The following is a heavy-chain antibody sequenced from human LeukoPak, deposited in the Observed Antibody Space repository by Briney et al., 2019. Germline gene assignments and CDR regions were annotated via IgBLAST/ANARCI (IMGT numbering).Heavy chain of an antibody. V-gene: IGHV3-23*01. Sequence: GGSLRLSCAASGFTFSSYAMSWVRQAPGKGLEWVSAISGSGGSTYYADSVKGRFTISRDNSKNTLYLQMNSLRAEDTAVYYCARDVTMIVVVEPKFDYWGQGTLVTVSS. CDR2: ISGSGGST. J-gene: IGHJ4*02. D-gene: IGHD3-22*01. CDR1: GFTFSSYA. CDR3: ARDVTMIVVVEPKFDY.